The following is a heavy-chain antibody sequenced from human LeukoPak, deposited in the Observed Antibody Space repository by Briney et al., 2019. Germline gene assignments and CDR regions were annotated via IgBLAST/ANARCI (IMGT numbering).Heavy chain of an antibody. CDR1: GFTFSSYE. D-gene: IGHD3-22*01. Sequence: PGGSLRLSCAASGFTFSSYEMSWVRQAPGKGLKWVSYISSSGSTIYYADSVKGRFTISRDNAKNSLYLQMNSLRAEDTAVYYCARVGDSSGYYLWPYYYYYMDVWGKGTTVTVSS. CDR2: ISSSGSTI. V-gene: IGHV3-48*03. CDR3: ARVGDSSGYYLWPYYYYYMDV. J-gene: IGHJ6*03.